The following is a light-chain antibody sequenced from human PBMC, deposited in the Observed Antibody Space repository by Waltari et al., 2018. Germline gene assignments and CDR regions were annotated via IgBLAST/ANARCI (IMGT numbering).Light chain of an antibody. CDR3: SSYSGVNSFEGFV. CDR2: EVN. CDR1: SNDVGDYDY. Sequence: QSALTQPPSASGSPGQSVTVSCTGTSNDVGDYDYVSWYQQHPGKAPKLIIYEVNKRPPGAADRFLGSKSGYTASLSVSGLQAEDEALSFCSSYSGVNSFEGFVFGPGTKVTVL. J-gene: IGLJ1*01. V-gene: IGLV2-8*01.